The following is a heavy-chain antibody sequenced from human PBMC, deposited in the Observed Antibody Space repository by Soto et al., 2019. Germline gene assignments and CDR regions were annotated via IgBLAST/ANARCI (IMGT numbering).Heavy chain of an antibody. CDR3: AKDSSYCSGGRCYPAGFDY. D-gene: IGHD2-15*01. V-gene: IGHV3-30*18. CDR2: ISYDGSDK. Sequence: LRLSCAVSGFIFSSYGMHLVRQAPGKGLEWVAVISYDGSDKYYADSVKGRFTISRDNSKNTLYLQMNSLRAEDTAVYYCAKDSSYCSGGRCYPAGFDYWGQGTLVTVSS. J-gene: IGHJ4*02. CDR1: GFIFSSYG.